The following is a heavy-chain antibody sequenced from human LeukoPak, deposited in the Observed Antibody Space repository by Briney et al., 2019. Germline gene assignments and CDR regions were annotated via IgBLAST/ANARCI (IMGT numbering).Heavy chain of an antibody. Sequence: GGSLRLSCAASGFTFSSYAMSWVRQAPGKGLGWVSAISGSGGRTHYADSVKGRFTISRDNSKNTLYLKMNSLRAEDTAVYYCATLAERYSSGWYGYWGQGTLVTVSS. CDR3: ATLAERYSSGWYGY. J-gene: IGHJ4*02. CDR2: ISGSGGRT. CDR1: GFTFSSYA. D-gene: IGHD6-19*01. V-gene: IGHV3-23*01.